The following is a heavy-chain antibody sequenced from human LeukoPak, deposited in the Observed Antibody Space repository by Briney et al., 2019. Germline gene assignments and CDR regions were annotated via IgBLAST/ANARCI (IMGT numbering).Heavy chain of an antibody. CDR2: IYYTGNT. V-gene: IGHV4-59*01. Sequence: SETLSLTCTVSGGSISSNYWSWIRQSPGKGLEWIGYIYYTGNTNYSPSLKSRVTISVDTSKNQFSLKLSSVTAADTAVYYCARHAWLQSHSDYWGQGTLVTVSS. CDR3: ARHAWLQSHSDY. J-gene: IGHJ4*02. D-gene: IGHD5-24*01. CDR1: GGSISSNY.